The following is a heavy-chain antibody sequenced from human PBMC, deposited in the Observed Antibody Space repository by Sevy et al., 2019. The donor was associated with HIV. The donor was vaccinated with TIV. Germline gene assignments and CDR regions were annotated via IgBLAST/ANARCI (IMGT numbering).Heavy chain of an antibody. D-gene: IGHD3-10*01. CDR2: IYYSGST. V-gene: IGHV4-39*01. CDR3: ARGELLWFGELGSLDY. J-gene: IGHJ4*02. CDR1: GGSISSSSCY. Sequence: SETLSLTCTVSGGSISSSSCYWGWIRQPPGKGLEWIGSIYYSGSTYYNPSLKSRVTISVDTSKNQFSLKLSSVTAADTAVYYCARGELLWFGELGSLDYWGQGTLVTVSS.